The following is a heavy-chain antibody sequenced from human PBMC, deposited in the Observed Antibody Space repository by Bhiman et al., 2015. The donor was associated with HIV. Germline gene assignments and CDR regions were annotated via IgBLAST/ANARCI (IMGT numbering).Heavy chain of an antibody. CDR3: AKDASSSWYYFDY. CDR1: GFTFDDYA. J-gene: IGHJ4*02. V-gene: IGHV3-9*01. CDR2: ISWNSGSI. D-gene: IGHD6-13*01. Sequence: EVQLVESGGGLVQPGRSLRLSCAASGFTFDDYAMHWVRQAPGKGLEWVSGISWNSGSIGYADSVKGRFTISRDNAKNSLYLQMNSLRAEDTALYYCAKDASSSWYYFDYWGQGTLVTVS.